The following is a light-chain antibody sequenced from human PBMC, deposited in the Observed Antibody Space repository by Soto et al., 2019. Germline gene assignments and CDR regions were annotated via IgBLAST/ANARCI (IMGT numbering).Light chain of an antibody. Sequence: QPVLTQSPSASASLGASVKLTCTLSSGHSSYAIAWHQQQPEKGPRYLMKLNSDGSHSKGDGIPDRFSGSSSGAERYLTISSLQSEDEADYYCQNWGTGSQVVFGGRTKLTVL. CDR3: QNWGTGSQVV. CDR1: SGHSSYA. CDR2: LNSDGSH. J-gene: IGLJ2*01. V-gene: IGLV4-69*01.